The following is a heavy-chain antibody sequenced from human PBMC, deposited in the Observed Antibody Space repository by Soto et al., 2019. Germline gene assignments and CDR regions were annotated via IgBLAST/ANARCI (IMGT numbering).Heavy chain of an antibody. CDR2: SNHSGST. J-gene: IGHJ6*02. V-gene: IGHV4-34*01. D-gene: IGHD2-15*01. Sequence: QVQLQQWGAGLLKLSETLSLNCIVKGGSVRGHYGGGFPQSPGRGRGGMGESNHSGSTNYNRSLKSRVTISVDTSRNQFSLKVRSVTAADTAVYYCARDRGYQVVSWSSYYYDLDVWGQGATVTVSS. CDR1: GGSVRGHY. CDR3: ARDRGYQVVSWSSYYYDLDV.